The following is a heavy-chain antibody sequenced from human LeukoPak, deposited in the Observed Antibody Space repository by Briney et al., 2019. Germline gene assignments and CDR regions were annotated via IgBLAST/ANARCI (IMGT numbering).Heavy chain of an antibody. J-gene: IGHJ5*02. CDR3: ARDLTSCSGGSCYPTWFDP. CDR1: GFTIRTHS. D-gene: IGHD2-15*01. V-gene: IGHV3-66*01. CDR2: IYSGGST. Sequence: GGSLRLSCTASGFTIRTHSMSWVRQAPGKGLEWVSVIYSGGSTYYADSVNGRFTISRDNAKNTLYLQMNSLRAEDTAMYYCARDLTSCSGGSCYPTWFDPWGQGTLVTVSS.